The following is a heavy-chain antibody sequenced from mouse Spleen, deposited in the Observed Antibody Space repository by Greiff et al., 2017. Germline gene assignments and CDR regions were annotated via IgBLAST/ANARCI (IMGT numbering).Heavy chain of an antibody. J-gene: IGHJ3*01. CDR1: GDSITSGY. D-gene: IGHD2-10*02. V-gene: IGHV3-8*02. Sequence: EVQLQQSGPSLVKPSQTLSLTCSVSGDSITSGYWNWIRKFPGNKLEYMGYISYSGSTYYNPSLKSRISITRDTSKNQYYLQLNSVTTEDTATYYCARYRGDLAWFAYWGQGTLVTVSA. CDR2: ISYSGST. CDR3: ARYRGDLAWFAY.